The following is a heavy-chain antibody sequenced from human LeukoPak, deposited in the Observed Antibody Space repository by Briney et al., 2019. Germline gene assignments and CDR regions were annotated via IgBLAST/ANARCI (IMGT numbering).Heavy chain of an antibody. CDR3: AKDLCRGDGYNSCAGMGLDY. CDR2: ISSSGTTI. D-gene: IGHD5-24*01. V-gene: IGHV3-11*01. CDR1: GFTFSDYY. Sequence: GGSLRLSCAASGFTFSDYYMSWIRQAPGKGLEWVSYISSSGTTIYYADSVKGRFTISRDNAKNSLYLQMNSLRAEDTAVYYCAKDLCRGDGYNSCAGMGLDYWGQGTLVTVSS. J-gene: IGHJ4*02.